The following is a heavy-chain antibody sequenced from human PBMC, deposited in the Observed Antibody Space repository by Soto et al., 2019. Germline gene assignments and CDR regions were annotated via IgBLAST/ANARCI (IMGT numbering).Heavy chain of an antibody. CDR2: IYYSGST. D-gene: IGHD4-17*01. CDR1: GGSISSGDYY. J-gene: IGHJ4*02. CDR3: ARTIYGDSSFDY. Sequence: SETLSLTCTVSGGSISSGDYYWSRIRQPPGKGLEWIGYIYYSGSTYYNPSLKSRVTISVDTSKNQFSLKLSSVTAADTAVYYCARTIYGDSSFDYWGQGTLVTVSS. V-gene: IGHV4-30-4*01.